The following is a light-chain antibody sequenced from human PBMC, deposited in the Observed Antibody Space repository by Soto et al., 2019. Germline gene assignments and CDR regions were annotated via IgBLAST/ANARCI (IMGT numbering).Light chain of an antibody. CDR2: AAS. CDR3: LQYNSYPRT. CDR1: QAIGTD. Sequence: IQMTQSPSSLSASLGDRVTITCRASQAIGTDLGWYQQKPGNAPKRLIYAASSLQSGAPPRFSGSGSGTDFTLTIRSLQSEDFATYFCLQYNSYPRTFGQGTRVDI. V-gene: IGKV1-17*01. J-gene: IGKJ1*01.